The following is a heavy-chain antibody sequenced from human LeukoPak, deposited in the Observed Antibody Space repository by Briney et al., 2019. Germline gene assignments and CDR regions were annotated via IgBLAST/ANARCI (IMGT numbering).Heavy chain of an antibody. D-gene: IGHD3-16*01. CDR2: ISYDGSNK. CDR1: GFTFSSYG. CDR3: ANHMGESDY. Sequence: PGRSLRLSCAASGFTFSSYGMHWVRQAPGKGLEWVAVISYDGSNKYYADSVKGRFTISRDNSKNTPYLQMNSLRAEDTAVYYCANHMGESDYWGQGTLVTVSS. J-gene: IGHJ4*02. V-gene: IGHV3-30*18.